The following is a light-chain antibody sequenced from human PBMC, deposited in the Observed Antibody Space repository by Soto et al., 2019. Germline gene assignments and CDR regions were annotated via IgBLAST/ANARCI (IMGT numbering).Light chain of an antibody. V-gene: IGLV3-21*02. CDR1: DIARKT. J-gene: IGLJ1*01. Sequence: YELSQPPSVSVAPGQTAMITCGGNDIARKTVHWYQQKPGQAPVLVVYDDDERPSGIPERFSGSNSGNTATLTISRVEAGDEADYYCQVWDISSDHHVFGTGTKVTVL. CDR2: DDD. CDR3: QVWDISSDHHV.